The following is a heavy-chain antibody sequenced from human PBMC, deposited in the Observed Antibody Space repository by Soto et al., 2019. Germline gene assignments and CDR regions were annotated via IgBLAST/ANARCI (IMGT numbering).Heavy chain of an antibody. Sequence: EVELVESGGGLVQPGGSLRLSCAASGFRFSGDWMSWVRQAPGKGPEWVANVKQDGSETHYVESVKGRFTISRDNAKNSLYLQMNSLRADDTAVYYCARGAFWGQGTLVTVSS. CDR3: ARGAF. J-gene: IGHJ4*02. CDR1: GFRFSGDW. CDR2: VKQDGSET. V-gene: IGHV3-7*05.